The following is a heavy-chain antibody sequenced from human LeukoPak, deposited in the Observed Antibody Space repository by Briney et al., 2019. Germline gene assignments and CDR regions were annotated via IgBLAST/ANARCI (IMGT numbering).Heavy chain of an antibody. CDR2: ICYSGST. V-gene: IGHV4-59*12. J-gene: IGHJ5*01. Sequence: MPSETLSLTCTVSGGSISSYYWSWIRQPPGKGLEWIGYICYSGSTYYNPSLKSRVTISVDTSKNQFSLKLSSVTAADTAVYYCARRSCSGGTCYESRGWFDSWGQGTLVTVSS. D-gene: IGHD2-15*01. CDR3: ARRSCSGGTCYESRGWFDS. CDR1: GGSISSYY.